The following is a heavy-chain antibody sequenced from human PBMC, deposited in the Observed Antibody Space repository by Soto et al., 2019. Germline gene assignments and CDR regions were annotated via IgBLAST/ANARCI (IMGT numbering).Heavy chain of an antibody. CDR3: PRDSGSYYGPRAFDI. J-gene: IGHJ3*02. Sequence: PGGSLRLSCAASGFTFSSYSMNWVRQAPGKGLEWVSSISSSSSYIYYADSVKGRFTISRDNAKNSLYLQMNSLRAEDTAVYYCPRDSGSYYGPRAFDIWGQGTMVTVSS. V-gene: IGHV3-21*01. CDR2: ISSSSSYI. CDR1: GFTFSSYS. D-gene: IGHD1-26*01.